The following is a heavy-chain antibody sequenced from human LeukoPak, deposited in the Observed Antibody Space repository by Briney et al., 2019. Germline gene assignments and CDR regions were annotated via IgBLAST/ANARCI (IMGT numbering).Heavy chain of an antibody. Sequence: GASVKVSCKASGGTFSSYAISWVRPPPGQGLDWVGRIIPILGIVHYAQKFQGRVMITAEKSSRKAYMEVSSLRAEGRAGYYCARGEVVPAAPFDYWGQGTLVTVSS. D-gene: IGHD2-2*01. J-gene: IGHJ4*02. CDR2: IIPILGIV. V-gene: IGHV1-69*04. CDR1: GGTFSSYA. CDR3: ARGEVVPAAPFDY.